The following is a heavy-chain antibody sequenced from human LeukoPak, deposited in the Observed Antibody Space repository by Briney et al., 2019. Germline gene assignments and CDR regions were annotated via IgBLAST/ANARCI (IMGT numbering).Heavy chain of an antibody. CDR3: ARDNVGALDY. J-gene: IGHJ4*01. CDR2: TKQDGSAK. Sequence: PGGSLRLSCVASGFTFSSYWMAWVRQAPGKGLEWVANTKQDGSAKHYADSVKGRFSISRDNSRKSVYLQMDSLRAEDTALYYCARDNVGALDYWGHGTLVTVSS. D-gene: IGHD1-26*01. V-gene: IGHV3-7*01. CDR1: GFTFSSYW.